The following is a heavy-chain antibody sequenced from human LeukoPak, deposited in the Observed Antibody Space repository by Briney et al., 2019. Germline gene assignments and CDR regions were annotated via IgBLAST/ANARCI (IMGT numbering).Heavy chain of an antibody. V-gene: IGHV3-21*01. CDR2: INSRSSYI. CDR3: ARVNSGSYYGGGYFDY. J-gene: IGHJ4*02. D-gene: IGHD1-26*01. CDR1: GFTFSSYS. Sequence: GGPLSPSCAASGFTFSSYSMNWVRHAPGKGLGWVSTINSRSSYIYYADSVKGRFSISRDNAKNSLYLQINSLGAEATAVYYCARVNSGSYYGGGYFDYWGQGTLVTVSS.